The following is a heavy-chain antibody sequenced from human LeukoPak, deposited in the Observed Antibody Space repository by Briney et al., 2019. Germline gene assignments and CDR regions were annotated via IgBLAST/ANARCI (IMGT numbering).Heavy chain of an antibody. CDR3: AKDPRRAAMVAGLFDY. Sequence: PGGSLTLSCTASGHTFSRYGMHWVRHSTGKALEWVAFIRYDGSNKYYADSVKGRFTISRDNSKNTLYLQMNSLRAEDTAVYYCAKDPRRAAMVAGLFDYWGQGTLVTVSS. CDR2: IRYDGSNK. V-gene: IGHV3-30*02. J-gene: IGHJ4*02. CDR1: GHTFSRYG. D-gene: IGHD5-18*01.